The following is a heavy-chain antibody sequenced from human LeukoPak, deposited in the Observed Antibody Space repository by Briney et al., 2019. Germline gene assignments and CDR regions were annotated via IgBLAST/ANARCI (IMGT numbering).Heavy chain of an antibody. CDR1: GGTFSSYA. Sequence: GASVKVSCKASGGTFSSYAISWVRQAPGQGLEWMGRIIPILGIANYAQKFQGRVTITADKSTSTAYMELSSLRSEDTAVYYCARVGSGWYYAYWGQGTLVTVSS. V-gene: IGHV1-69*04. CDR2: IIPILGIA. D-gene: IGHD6-19*01. CDR3: ARVGSGWYYAY. J-gene: IGHJ4*02.